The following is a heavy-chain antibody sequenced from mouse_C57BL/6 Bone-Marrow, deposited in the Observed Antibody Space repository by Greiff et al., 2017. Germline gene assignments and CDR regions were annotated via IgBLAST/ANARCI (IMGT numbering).Heavy chain of an antibody. CDR3: AREGYDGYYGYAMDY. J-gene: IGHJ4*01. V-gene: IGHV5-4*01. Sequence: EVQVVESGGGLVKPGGSLKLSCAASGFTFSSYAMSWVRQTPEQRLEWVATISDGGSYTYYPDNVKGRFTISRDNAKNNLYLQMSHLTSEDTAMYYCAREGYDGYYGYAMDYWGQGTSVTVSS. D-gene: IGHD2-3*01. CDR1: GFTFSSYA. CDR2: ISDGGSYT.